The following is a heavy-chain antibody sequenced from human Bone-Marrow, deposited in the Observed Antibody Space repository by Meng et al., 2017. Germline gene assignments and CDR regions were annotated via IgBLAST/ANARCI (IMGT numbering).Heavy chain of an antibody. Sequence: EVQLVESGGGLVKPGGSLRLSCAGSGFIFSNAWMNWVRQAPGKGLEWVGRIKSKIDGETTEYAAPVKGRFTISRDDSENKVYLEMNGLKSEDTAVYYCVDFWSTQDHWGQGTLVTVSS. D-gene: IGHD3-3*01. CDR3: VDFWSTQDH. V-gene: IGHV3-15*01. J-gene: IGHJ4*02. CDR1: GFIFSNAW. CDR2: IKSKIDGETT.